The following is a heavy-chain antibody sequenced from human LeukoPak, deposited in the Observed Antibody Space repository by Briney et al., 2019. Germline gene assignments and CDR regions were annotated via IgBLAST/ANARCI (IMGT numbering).Heavy chain of an antibody. CDR1: GYTFTSYG. CDR2: ISAYNGNT. V-gene: IGHV1-18*01. Sequence: GASVKVSCKASGYTFTSYGISWVRQAPGQGLEWMGWISAYNGNTNYAQKLQGRVTMTTDTSTSTAYMELRSLRSDDTAVYYCARDYCSSISCYVAFDPWGQGTLVTVSS. J-gene: IGHJ5*02. CDR3: ARDYCSSISCYVAFDP. D-gene: IGHD2-2*01.